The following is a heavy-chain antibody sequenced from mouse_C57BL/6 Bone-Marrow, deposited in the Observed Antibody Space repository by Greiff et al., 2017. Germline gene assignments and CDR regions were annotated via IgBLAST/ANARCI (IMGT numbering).Heavy chain of an antibody. D-gene: IGHD2-2*01. CDR3: VVIYFDY. CDR1: GYAFTNYL. V-gene: IGHV1-54*01. Sequence: VQLQQSGAELVRPGTSVKVSCKASGYAFTNYLIEWVKQRPGQGLEWIGVINPGSGGTNYNEKFKGKATLTADKSSSTAYMQLSSLTSEDSAVYFCVVIYFDYWGQGTTRTVSA. CDR2: INPGSGGT. J-gene: IGHJ2*01.